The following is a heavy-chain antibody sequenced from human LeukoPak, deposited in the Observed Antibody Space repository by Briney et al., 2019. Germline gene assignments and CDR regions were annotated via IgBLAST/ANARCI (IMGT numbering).Heavy chain of an antibody. Sequence: GGSLRLSCAASGLTVSKNYMSWVRQAPGKGLESVSVIYSGGSTYYADSVRGRFTISRDNSKNTLYLQMNSLRVEDTAVYYCARGGPVAIDYWGQGTLVTVSS. CDR3: ARGGPVAIDY. D-gene: IGHD6-19*01. J-gene: IGHJ4*02. V-gene: IGHV3-53*01. CDR1: GLTVSKNY. CDR2: IYSGGST.